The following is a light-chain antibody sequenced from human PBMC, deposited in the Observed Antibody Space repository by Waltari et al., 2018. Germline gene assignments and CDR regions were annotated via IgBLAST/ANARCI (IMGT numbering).Light chain of an antibody. CDR1: SSNIGAGYD. V-gene: IGLV1-40*01. J-gene: IGLJ1*01. CDR3: RSYDRSLCGYV. CDR2: DNR. Sequence: QSVLTQPPSVSGAPGQRVTISCTGSSSNIGAGYDVHWYQQLTRTAPKLLIFDNRYWPSGVPDPFSGSKSGTSASLSITGLQSGDEAAYYCRSYDRSLCGYVFGTGTKVTVL.